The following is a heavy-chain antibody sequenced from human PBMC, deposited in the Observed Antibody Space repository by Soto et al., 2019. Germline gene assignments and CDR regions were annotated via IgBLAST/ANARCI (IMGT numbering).Heavy chain of an antibody. V-gene: IGHV4-34*01. Sequence: SETLSLTCAVYGGSFSGYYWSWIRQPPGKGLEWIGEINHSGSTNYNPSLKSRVTISVDTSKNQFSLKLSSVTAADPAVYYCARVGRVGASRGFDYWGQGTLVTVSS. CDR3: ARVGRVGASRGFDY. CDR2: INHSGST. CDR1: GGSFSGYY. D-gene: IGHD1-26*01. J-gene: IGHJ4*02.